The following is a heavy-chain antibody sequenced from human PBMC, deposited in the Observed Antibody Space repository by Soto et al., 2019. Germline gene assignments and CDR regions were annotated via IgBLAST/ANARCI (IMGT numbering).Heavy chain of an antibody. CDR2: IIPIFGTA. V-gene: IGHV1-69*13. D-gene: IGHD4-17*01. CDR1: GGTFSSYA. J-gene: IGHJ6*02. CDR3: ARVKVTKRGSYYYYGMDV. Sequence: ASVKVSCKASGGTFSSYAISWVRQAPGQGLEWMGGIIPIFGTANYAQKFQGRVTITADESTSTAYMELSSLRSEDTAVYYCARVKVTKRGSYYYYGMDVWGQGTTVTVSS.